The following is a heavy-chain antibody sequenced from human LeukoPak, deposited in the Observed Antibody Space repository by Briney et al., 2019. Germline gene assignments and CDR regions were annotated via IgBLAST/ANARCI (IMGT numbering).Heavy chain of an antibody. CDR3: ARGDYASYYYYMDV. J-gene: IGHJ6*03. CDR1: GGSISSYY. V-gene: IGHV4-59*01. CDR2: IYYSVST. D-gene: IGHD4-17*01. Sequence: SETLSLTCTVSGGSISSYYWSSIRQPPGKGLEWIGYIYYSVSTNYNPSLKSRVTISVDTSKNQFSLKLSSVTAADTAVYYCARGDYASYYYYMDVWGKGTTVTVSS.